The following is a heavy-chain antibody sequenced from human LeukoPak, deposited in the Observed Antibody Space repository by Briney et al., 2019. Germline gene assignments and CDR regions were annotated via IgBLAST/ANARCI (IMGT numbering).Heavy chain of an antibody. J-gene: IGHJ4*02. CDR2: INTNTGNP. CDR3: ARAFSRRYFGTYYFDY. Sequence: ASVKVSCKASGGTFSSYAISWVRQAPGQGLEWMGWINTNTGNPTYAQGFTGRFVFSLDTSVSTAYLQISSLKAEDTAVYYCARAFSRRYFGTYYFDYWGQGTLVTVSS. CDR1: GGTFSSYA. V-gene: IGHV7-4-1*02. D-gene: IGHD3-9*01.